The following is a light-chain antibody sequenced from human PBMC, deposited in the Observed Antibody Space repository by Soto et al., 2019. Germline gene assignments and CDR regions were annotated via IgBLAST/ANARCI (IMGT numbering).Light chain of an antibody. Sequence: EIVMTQSPATLSLSPGERATLSCRASHSVSNYLAWYQQKPGQAPRLLIYDASNRATGIPARFSCSGSGTDFTLTISNLEPEYFAVYFCQQRSNWPAYSFGQGTKLEIK. CDR1: HSVSNY. CDR3: QQRSNWPAYS. CDR2: DAS. J-gene: IGKJ2*03. V-gene: IGKV3-11*01.